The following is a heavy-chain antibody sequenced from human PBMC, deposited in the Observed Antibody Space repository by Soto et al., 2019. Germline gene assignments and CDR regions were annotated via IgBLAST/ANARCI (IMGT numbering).Heavy chain of an antibody. CDR3: ATIVGGGSHHDAFDI. Sequence: EVQLLESGGGLVEPGGSLRLSCAASGFTFRSYAMTWVRQAPGKGLEWVAYTGGGGVSTYYADSVKGRFTSSRDDSKNTLYLQMNRLRAEDTALYYCATIVGGGSHHDAFDIWGQGTRVTVSS. CDR2: TGGGGVST. V-gene: IGHV3-23*01. J-gene: IGHJ3*02. D-gene: IGHD2-15*01. CDR1: GFTFRSYA.